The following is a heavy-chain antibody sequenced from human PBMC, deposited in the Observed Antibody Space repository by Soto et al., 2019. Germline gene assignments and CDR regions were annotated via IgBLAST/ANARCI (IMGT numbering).Heavy chain of an antibody. V-gene: IGHV3-23*01. CDR2: ISGSGGST. CDR1: GFTFSSYA. J-gene: IGHJ6*02. Sequence: PGGSLRLSCAASGFTFSSYAMSWVRQAPGKGLEWVSAISGSGGSTYYADSVKGRFTISRDNSKNTLYLQMNSLRAEDTAVYYCATAQGAAAAGYFYYYYGMDVWGQGTTVTVSS. D-gene: IGHD6-13*01. CDR3: ATAQGAAAAGYFYYYYGMDV.